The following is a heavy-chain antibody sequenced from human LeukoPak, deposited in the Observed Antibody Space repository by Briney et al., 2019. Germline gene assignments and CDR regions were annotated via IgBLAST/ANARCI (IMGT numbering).Heavy chain of an antibody. V-gene: IGHV4-31*03. CDR3: ARTPYYDILTGPPDY. CDR1: GGSISSGGYY. Sequence: SETLSLTCTVSGGSISSGGYYWSWIRQHPGKGLEWIGYIYYSGSTYYNPSLKSRVTISVDTSKNQFSLKLSSVTAADTAVYYCARTPYYDILTGPPDYWGQGTLVTVSS. CDR2: IYYSGST. D-gene: IGHD3-9*01. J-gene: IGHJ4*02.